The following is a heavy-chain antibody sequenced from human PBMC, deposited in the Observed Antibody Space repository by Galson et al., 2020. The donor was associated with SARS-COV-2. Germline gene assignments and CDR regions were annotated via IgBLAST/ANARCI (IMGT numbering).Heavy chain of an antibody. V-gene: IGHV4-61*03. CDR2: INNSGGT. Sequence: ASETLSLTCSVSGGSVTSGYYFWSWLRQSPGKGLDLIGYINNSGGTRYNPSLRSRVSISSDTSKNHFSLKLSSVTAADTAVYYCARGLMFCGGDCYSPFDSWGQGTLVTVSS. CDR1: GGSVTSGYYF. D-gene: IGHD2-21*02. J-gene: IGHJ4*02. CDR3: ARGLMFCGGDCYSPFDS.